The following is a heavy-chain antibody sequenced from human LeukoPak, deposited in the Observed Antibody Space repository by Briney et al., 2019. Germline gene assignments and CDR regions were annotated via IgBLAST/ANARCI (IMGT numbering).Heavy chain of an antibody. CDR1: GFTFSSYS. D-gene: IGHD3-10*01. CDR3: ARYGDDGSGSPNFDY. J-gene: IGHJ4*02. V-gene: IGHV3-48*02. CDR2: ISSSSSTI. Sequence: PGGSLRLSCAASGFTFSSYSMNWVRQAPGKGLEWVSYISSSSSTIYYADSVKGRFTISRDNAKNSLYLQMNSLRDEDPAVYYCARYGDDGSGSPNFDYWGQGTLVTVSS.